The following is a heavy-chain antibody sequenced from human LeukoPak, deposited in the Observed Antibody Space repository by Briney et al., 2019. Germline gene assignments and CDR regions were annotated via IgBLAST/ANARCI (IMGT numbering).Heavy chain of an antibody. Sequence: PGGSLRLSCAASGFTFSSYEINWVRQAPGKGLEWISYISSGGSTIYYADSVKGRFTISGDNAKNSLSLQMDSLRDEDSAIYYCARRFDLWGRGTLVTVSS. V-gene: IGHV3-48*03. J-gene: IGHJ2*01. CDR3: ARRFDL. CDR2: ISSGGSTI. CDR1: GFTFSSYE.